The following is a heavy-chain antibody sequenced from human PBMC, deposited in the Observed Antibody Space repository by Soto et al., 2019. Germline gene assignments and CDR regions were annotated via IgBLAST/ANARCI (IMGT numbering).Heavy chain of an antibody. D-gene: IGHD3-22*01. J-gene: IGHJ4*02. CDR1: GGTFSSYA. CDR3: ARAAHTYYYDSSGYQNFDY. V-gene: IGHV1-69*13. CDR2: IIPIFGTA. Sequence: ASVKVSCKASGGTFSSYAISWVRQAPGQGLEWMGGIIPIFGTANYAQKFQGRVTITADESTSTAYMELSSLRSEDTAVYYCARAAHTYYYDSSGYQNFDYWGQGTLVTVSS.